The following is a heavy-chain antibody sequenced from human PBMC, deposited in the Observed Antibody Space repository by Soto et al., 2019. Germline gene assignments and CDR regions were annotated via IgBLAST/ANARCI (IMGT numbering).Heavy chain of an antibody. CDR3: AKDHRGNLGYCSSTSCHRGFDY. CDR2: ISWNSGSI. CDR1: GFTFDDYA. Sequence: GGSLRLSCAASGFTFDDYAMHWVRQAPGKGLEWVSGISWNSGSIGYADSVKGRFTISRDNAKNSLYLQMNSLRAEDTALYYCAKDHRGNLGYCSSTSCHRGFDYWGQGTLVTVSS. D-gene: IGHD2-2*01. J-gene: IGHJ4*02. V-gene: IGHV3-9*01.